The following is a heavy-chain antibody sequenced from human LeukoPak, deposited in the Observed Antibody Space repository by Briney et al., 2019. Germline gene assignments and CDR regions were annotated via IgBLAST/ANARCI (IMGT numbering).Heavy chain of an antibody. Sequence: PGGSLRLSCAASGFTFSSYWMSWVRQAPGKGLEWVANIKQDGSEKYYVDSVKGRLTISRDNAKNSLYLQMNSLRAEDTAVYYCARDRLGLPHAYWGQGTLVTVSS. D-gene: IGHD3-10*01. V-gene: IGHV3-7*01. CDR3: ARDRLGLPHAY. CDR2: IKQDGSEK. CDR1: GFTFSSYW. J-gene: IGHJ4*02.